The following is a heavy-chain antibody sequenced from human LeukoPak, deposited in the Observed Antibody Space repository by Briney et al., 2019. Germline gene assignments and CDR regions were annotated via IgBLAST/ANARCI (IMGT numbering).Heavy chain of an antibody. D-gene: IGHD1-26*01. J-gene: IGHJ4*02. CDR1: GGTFSSYA. V-gene: IGHV1-69*04. CDR3: ARDPDEWEVPTDY. Sequence: ASVKVSCKASGGTFSSYAISWVRQAPGQGLEWMGRIIPILGIANYAQKFQGRVTITADKSTSTAYMELSSLRSEDTAVYYCARDPDEWEVPTDYWGQGTLVTVSS. CDR2: IIPILGIA.